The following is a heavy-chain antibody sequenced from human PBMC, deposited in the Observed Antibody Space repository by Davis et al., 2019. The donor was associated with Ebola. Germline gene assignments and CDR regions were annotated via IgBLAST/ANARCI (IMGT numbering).Heavy chain of an antibody. D-gene: IGHD3-3*01. CDR1: VYTFTGYY. CDR3: ARSYDFWSGYYNY. V-gene: IGHV1-2*06. J-gene: IGHJ4*02. Sequence: ASVKVSCKASVYTFTGYYMHWVRQAPGQGLEWMGRINPNSGGTNYAQKFQGRVTMTRDTSISTAYMELSRLRSDDTAVYYCARSYDFWSGYYNYWGQGTLVTVSS. CDR2: INPNSGGT.